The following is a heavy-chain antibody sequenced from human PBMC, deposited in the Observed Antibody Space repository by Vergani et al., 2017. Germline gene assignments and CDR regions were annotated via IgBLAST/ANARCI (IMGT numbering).Heavy chain of an antibody. V-gene: IGHV3-30*03. J-gene: IGHJ5*02. D-gene: IGHD2-21*02. CDR1: GFTFTSYG. CDR2: ISYDGSNK. Sequence: VQLLESGGGLVQPGESLRLSCTVSGFTFTSYGISWVRQAPGKGLEWVAVISYDGSNKYYADSVKGRFTISRDNSKNTLYLEMKSLRVEDTAVYYCARARCGGACFMSNWLDTWGQGTLVSVSS. CDR3: ARARCGGACFMSNWLDT.